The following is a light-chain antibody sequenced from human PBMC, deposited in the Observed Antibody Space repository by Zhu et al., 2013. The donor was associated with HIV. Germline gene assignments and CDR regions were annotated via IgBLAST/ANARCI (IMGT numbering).Light chain of an antibody. CDR2: EVS. Sequence: QSALTQPASVSGSPGQSITISCTGTSSDIGTYNFVSWYQHHPGKAPKLMIYEVSNRPSGVSHRFSGSKSVNTASLTISGLQAEDEADYYCASYINNAWVFGGWTKLTVL. CDR1: SSDIGTYNF. CDR3: ASYINNAWV. V-gene: IGLV2-14*01. J-gene: IGLJ3*02.